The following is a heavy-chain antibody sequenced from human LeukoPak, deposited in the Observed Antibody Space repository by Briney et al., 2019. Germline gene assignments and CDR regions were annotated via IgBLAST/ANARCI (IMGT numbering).Heavy chain of an antibody. CDR1: GFSFGPHA. V-gene: IGHV3-23*01. Sequence: GGSLRLSCAGSGFSFGPHAMSWVRQAPGKGLEWVSGIGGSDDSTHYADSVKGRFTISRDNSKNTLYLQMNSLRAEDTAVYCCAKGGRNSPPDYWGQGTLVTVSS. CDR3: AKGGRNSPPDY. CDR2: IGGSDDST. J-gene: IGHJ4*02. D-gene: IGHD1-14*01.